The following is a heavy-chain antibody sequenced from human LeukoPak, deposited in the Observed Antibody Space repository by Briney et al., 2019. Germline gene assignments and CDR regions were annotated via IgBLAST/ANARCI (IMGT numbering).Heavy chain of an antibody. V-gene: IGHV4-4*07. J-gene: IGHJ5*02. D-gene: IGHD3-10*01. Sequence: PSETLSLTCTASGGSISSYYWSWIRQPPGKGLGWIGRIYTSGSTNYNPSLKSRVTMSVDTSKNQFTLKLSSVTAADTAVYYCAREETTMVRGVIRFDPWGQGTLVTVSS. CDR3: AREETTMVRGVIRFDP. CDR2: IYTSGST. CDR1: GGSISSYY.